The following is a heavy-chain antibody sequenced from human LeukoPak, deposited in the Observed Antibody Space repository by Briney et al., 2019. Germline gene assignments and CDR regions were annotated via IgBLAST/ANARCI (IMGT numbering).Heavy chain of an antibody. V-gene: IGHV1-69*04. D-gene: IGHD6-13*01. J-gene: IGHJ1*01. Sequence: GSSVKVSCKASGGTFSSYAISWVRQAPGQGLEWMGRIIPILGIANYAQKFQGRVTITADKSTSTAYMELSSLRSEDTAVYYCARLRGPGIAAAGTLLDDYFQHWGQGTLVTVSS. CDR2: IIPILGIA. CDR3: ARLRGPGIAAAGTLLDDYFQH. CDR1: GGTFSSYA.